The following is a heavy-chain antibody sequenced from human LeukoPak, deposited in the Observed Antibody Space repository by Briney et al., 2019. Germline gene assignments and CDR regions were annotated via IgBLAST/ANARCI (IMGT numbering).Heavy chain of an antibody. J-gene: IGHJ4*02. CDR3: AKYLSRAFDS. D-gene: IGHD2/OR15-2a*01. CDR1: GFTAGSYR. Sequence: PGGSLRLSCSASGFTAGSYRMSWVRQAPGKGLKGLGHINQQGSRTDHSASVKGRFTISRDNSRNLLYLNMSSLRAEDTAVYYCAKYLSRAFDSWGQGILVSVSS. V-gene: IGHV3-7*01. CDR2: INQQGSRT.